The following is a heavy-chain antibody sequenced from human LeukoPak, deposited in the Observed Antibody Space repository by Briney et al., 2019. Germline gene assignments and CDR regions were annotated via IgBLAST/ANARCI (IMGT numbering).Heavy chain of an antibody. V-gene: IGHV4-61*02. CDR2: IYTSGST. J-gene: IGHJ6*03. CDR3: ARENDGSGSWTMTYYYYYYMDV. Sequence: PSETLSLTCAVYGGSISSGSYYWSWIRQPAGKGLEWIGRIYTSGSTNYNPSLKSRVTISVDTSKNQFSLKLSSVTAADTAVYYCARENDGSGSWTMTYYYYYYMDVWGKGTTVTVSS. D-gene: IGHD3-10*01. CDR1: GGSISSGSYY.